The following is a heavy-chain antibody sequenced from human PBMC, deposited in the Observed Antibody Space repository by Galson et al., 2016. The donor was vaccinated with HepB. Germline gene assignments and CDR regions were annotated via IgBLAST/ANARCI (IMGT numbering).Heavy chain of an antibody. V-gene: IGHV1-69*13. D-gene: IGHD3-10*01. CDR1: GGTFSSYG. CDR3: ARDKSISMVRGLNWFDP. Sequence: SVKVSCKASGGTFSSYGINWVRQAPGQGLEWMGGIIPLFGTANYAQKFQGRVTITADESTSTVYMELRSLRSEDTAVYYCARDKSISMVRGLNWFDPWGQGTLVTVSA. CDR2: IIPLFGTA. J-gene: IGHJ5*02.